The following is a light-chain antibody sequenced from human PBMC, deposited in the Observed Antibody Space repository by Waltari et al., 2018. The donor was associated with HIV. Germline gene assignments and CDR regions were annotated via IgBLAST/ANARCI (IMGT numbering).Light chain of an antibody. Sequence: SVLTPPPSASGTPGPRVPISCSGRSSTIGSNPVNWYQQPPGTAPKLLIYSHNQRPSGVPDRFSCSKSGTSASLAISGLQSEDEADYYCAAWDDSLNGWVFGGGTKLTVL. CDR3: AAWDDSLNGWV. V-gene: IGLV1-44*01. CDR1: SSTIGSNP. CDR2: SHN. J-gene: IGLJ3*02.